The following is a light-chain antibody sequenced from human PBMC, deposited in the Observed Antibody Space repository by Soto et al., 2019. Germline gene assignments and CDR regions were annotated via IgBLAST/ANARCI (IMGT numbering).Light chain of an antibody. CDR2: DAS. V-gene: IGKV3-11*01. Sequence: EIVLTQYPATLSLSPGERATLSCRASQSVSSYVAWYQQRPGQAPRLLIYDASNRATGIPARFSGSGSGTDFTLTISSLEPEDFALYYCQQRSSWPLTFGQGTRLEIK. J-gene: IGKJ5*01. CDR3: QQRSSWPLT. CDR1: QSVSSY.